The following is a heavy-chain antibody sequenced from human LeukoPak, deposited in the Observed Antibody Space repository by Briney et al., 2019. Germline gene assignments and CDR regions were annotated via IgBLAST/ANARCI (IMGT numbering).Heavy chain of an antibody. Sequence: GGSLRLSCAASGFTFSSYWMHWVRQAPGKGLVWVSRINSDGSSTSYADSVKGRFTISRDNAKNTLYLQVDSLRAEDTAMYYCARGTGSYYSLGYWGQGTLVTVPS. CDR3: ARGTGSYYSLGY. V-gene: IGHV3-74*01. D-gene: IGHD1-26*01. CDR1: GFTFSSYW. CDR2: INSDGSST. J-gene: IGHJ4*02.